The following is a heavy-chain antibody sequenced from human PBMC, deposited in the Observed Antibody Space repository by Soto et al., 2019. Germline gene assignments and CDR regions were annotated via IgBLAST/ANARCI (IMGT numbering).Heavy chain of an antibody. CDR1: GFTFSSYS. D-gene: IGHD3-3*01. V-gene: IGHV3-48*01. CDR2: ISSSSSTI. Sequence: GGSLRLSCAASGFTFSSYSMNWVRQAPGKGLEWVSYISSSSSTIYYADSVKGRFTISRDNAKNSLYLQMNSLRAEDTAVYYCARAGIFLEWLLGSGHPGLDYWGQGTLVTVSS. J-gene: IGHJ4*02. CDR3: ARAGIFLEWLLGSGHPGLDY.